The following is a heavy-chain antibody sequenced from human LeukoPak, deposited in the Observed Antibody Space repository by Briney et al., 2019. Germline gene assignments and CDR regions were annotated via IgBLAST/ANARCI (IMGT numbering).Heavy chain of an antibody. D-gene: IGHD4-11*01. CDR1: GFTFSDYD. CDR2: ISRSGDTI. J-gene: IGHJ6*03. Sequence: GGSLRLSCAASGFTFSDYDMTWIRLVPGKGLECLSYISRSGDTISYADSVRGRFTVSRDNTKNSMYVRMNSLRAEDTAVYYCARFTTVNTPKAYYYYYMDVWGEGTTVAVSS. V-gene: IGHV3-11*04. CDR3: ARFTTVNTPKAYYYYYMDV.